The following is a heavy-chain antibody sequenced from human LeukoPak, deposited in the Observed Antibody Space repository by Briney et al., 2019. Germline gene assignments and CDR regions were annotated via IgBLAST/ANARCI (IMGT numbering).Heavy chain of an antibody. Sequence: SETLSLTCTVSGVSISSYYWSWIRQPAGKGLEWLGRIYTSGSTIYNPSLNSRVTMSVDTSKNQFSLKLSSVTAADTAVYYCARDREGITMVRGAEDYYYMDVWGKGTTVTVSS. D-gene: IGHD3-10*01. V-gene: IGHV4-4*07. CDR2: IYTSGST. CDR3: ARDREGITMVRGAEDYYYMDV. J-gene: IGHJ6*03. CDR1: GVSISSYY.